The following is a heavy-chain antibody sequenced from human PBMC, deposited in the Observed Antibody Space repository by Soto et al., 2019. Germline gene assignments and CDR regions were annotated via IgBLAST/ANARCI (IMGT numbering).Heavy chain of an antibody. CDR1: GFIFSDYA. D-gene: IGHD5-12*01. J-gene: IGHJ4*02. CDR3: ARGGRGYDYFDS. V-gene: IGHV3-48*02. Sequence: GGSLRLSCTASGFIFSDYAINWVRQAPWKGLEWLSYISSSRSPIYYADSVKGRFTISRDSAKNSLYLQMNSLRDEDTAVYYCARGGRGYDYFDSLGLGTLVTVCS. CDR2: ISSSRSPI.